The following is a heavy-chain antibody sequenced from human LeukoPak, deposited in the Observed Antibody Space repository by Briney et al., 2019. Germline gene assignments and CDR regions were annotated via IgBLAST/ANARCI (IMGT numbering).Heavy chain of an antibody. CDR2: MNPNSGNT. CDR1: GYTFTSYD. J-gene: IGHJ4*02. Sequence: ASVTVSCKASGYTFTSYDINWVRQAPGQGLEWMGWMNPNSGNTGYAQKFQGRVTMTRNTSISTAYMELSSLRSEDTAVYYCARGQIAAAGTNDYWGQGTLVTVSS. V-gene: IGHV1-8*01. D-gene: IGHD6-13*01. CDR3: ARGQIAAAGTNDY.